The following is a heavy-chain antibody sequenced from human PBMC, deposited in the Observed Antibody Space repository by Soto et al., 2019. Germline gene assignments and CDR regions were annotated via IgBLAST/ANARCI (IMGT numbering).Heavy chain of an antibody. CDR3: ARESRYYDSSGYWYYFDY. V-gene: IGHV4-30-4*01. J-gene: IGHJ4*02. Sequence: SETLSLTCTVSGGSISSGDYYWSWIRQPPGKGLEWIGYIYYSGSTYYNPSLKSRVTISVDTSKNQFSLKLSSVTAADTAVYYCARESRYYDSSGYWYYFDYWGQGTPVTVSS. CDR2: IYYSGST. CDR1: GGSISSGDYY. D-gene: IGHD3-22*01.